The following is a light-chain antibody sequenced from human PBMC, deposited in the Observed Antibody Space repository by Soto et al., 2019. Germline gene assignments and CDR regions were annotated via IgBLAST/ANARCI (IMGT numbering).Light chain of an antibody. CDR2: ETS. V-gene: IGLV2-23*01. J-gene: IGLJ1*01. CDR1: SSDFGSYKF. CDR3: FSFTSTNTHV. Sequence: QSVLTQPASVSGSPGQSVTISCTGTSSDFGSYKFVSWYQHHPGKVPKVIIYETSKRPSGVSDRFSGSKSGNTATLTISGLQAEDEADYYCFSFTSTNTHVFGSGTKVNRP.